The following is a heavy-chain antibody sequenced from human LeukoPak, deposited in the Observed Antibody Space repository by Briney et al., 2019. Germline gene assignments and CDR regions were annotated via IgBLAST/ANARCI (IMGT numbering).Heavy chain of an antibody. CDR2: IYTGGST. D-gene: IGHD5-18*01. J-gene: IGHJ4*02. V-gene: IGHV3-66*01. Sequence: GGSLRLSCAASGFIVSHNYMTWVRQAPGKGLEWVSVIYTGGSTYYADSVKGRFTISRDNSKNTLYLQMNSLRAEDTAVYYCARALQLWSPFDYWDQGTLVTVSS. CDR1: GFIVSHNY. CDR3: ARALQLWSPFDY.